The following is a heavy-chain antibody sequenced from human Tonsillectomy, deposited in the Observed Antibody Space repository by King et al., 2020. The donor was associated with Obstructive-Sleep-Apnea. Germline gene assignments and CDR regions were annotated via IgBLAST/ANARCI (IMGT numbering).Heavy chain of an antibody. CDR2: IYPGDSDT. Sequence: VQLVESGAEVKKPGESLKISCQGSGYSFTNFWIGWVRQMHGKGLEWMGTIYPGDSDTRYSPSFQGQGTISVDKSIDTAYLHWSSLKASDTAMYYCGRHLRVRGVPRDRYFDYWGQGALVTVSS. J-gene: IGHJ4*02. V-gene: IGHV5-51*01. D-gene: IGHD3-10*01. CDR1: GYSFTNFW. CDR3: GRHLRVRGVPRDRYFDY.